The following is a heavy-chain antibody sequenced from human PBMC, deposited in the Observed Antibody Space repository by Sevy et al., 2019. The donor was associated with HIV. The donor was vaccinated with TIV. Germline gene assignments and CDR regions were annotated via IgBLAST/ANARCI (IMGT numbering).Heavy chain of an antibody. CDR3: ARPYSSGWSGAFDI. D-gene: IGHD6-19*01. CDR2: IFYGGSA. J-gene: IGHJ3*02. CDR1: GGSIRTYL. Sequence: SETLSLTCTVSGGSIRTYLWTWIRQPPGKGLEYIGNIFYGGSANYNPSLKSRVTISVGTSTNQLSLRLSSGTAADTAVYYCARPYSSGWSGAFDIWGQGTMVTVSS. V-gene: IGHV4-59*08.